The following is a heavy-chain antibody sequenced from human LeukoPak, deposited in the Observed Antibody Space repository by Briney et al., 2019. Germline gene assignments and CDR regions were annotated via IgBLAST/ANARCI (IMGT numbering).Heavy chain of an antibody. CDR3: AREYSSSFTTRDYYMDV. CDR1: GYTFTSYG. J-gene: IGHJ6*03. V-gene: IGHV1-18*01. D-gene: IGHD6-6*01. Sequence: GASVKVSCKASGYTFTSYGISWVRQAPGQGLEWMGWISAYNGNTNYAQKLQGRVTMTTDTSTSTAYMELRSLRSDDTAVYYCAREYSSSFTTRDYYMDVWGKGTTVTVSS. CDR2: ISAYNGNT.